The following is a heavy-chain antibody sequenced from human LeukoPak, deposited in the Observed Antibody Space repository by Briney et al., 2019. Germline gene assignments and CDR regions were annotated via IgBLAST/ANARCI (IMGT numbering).Heavy chain of an antibody. J-gene: IGHJ4*02. V-gene: IGHV3-30*19. CDR3: ARDHYFDISGYLDY. CDR1: GFTFSSYG. Sequence: GGSLRLSCAASGFTFSSYGMHWVRQAPGKGLEWLAVISYDGTKQYFADSVKGRFTISRDNVKNSLYLEMNSLRVEDSAVYYCARDHYFDISGYLDYWGQGTPVTVSS. D-gene: IGHD3-22*01. CDR2: ISYDGTKQ.